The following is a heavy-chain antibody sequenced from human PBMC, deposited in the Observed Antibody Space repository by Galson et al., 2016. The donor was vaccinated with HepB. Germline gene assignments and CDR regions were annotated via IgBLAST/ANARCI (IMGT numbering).Heavy chain of an antibody. J-gene: IGHJ4*02. V-gene: IGHV1-18*01. CDR2: ISAESGNT. CDR3: ARDRDAALDF. D-gene: IGHD6-13*01. Sequence: SVKVSCKASGYTFIDNGISWVRQAPGKGLEWMGWISAESGNTNYAQKFQFRVTLTKDTSARTVYMELRNLRSDDTAVDYCARDRDAALDFWGQGALVTVSS. CDR1: GYTFIDNG.